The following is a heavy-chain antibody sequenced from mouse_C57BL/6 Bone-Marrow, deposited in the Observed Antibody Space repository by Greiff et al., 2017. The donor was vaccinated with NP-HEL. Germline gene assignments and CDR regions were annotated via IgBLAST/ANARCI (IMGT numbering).Heavy chain of an antibody. CDR3: AIRPFYYHGSSLYYAMDY. D-gene: IGHD1-1*01. CDR2: ISSGGSYT. V-gene: IGHV5-6*02. J-gene: IGHJ4*01. Sequence: EVKVVESGGDLVKPGGSLKLSCAASGFTFSSYGMSWVRQTPDKRLEWVATISSGGSYTYYPDSVKGRFTISRDNAKNTLYLQMSSLKSEDTAMYYCAIRPFYYHGSSLYYAMDYWGQGTSVTVSS. CDR1: GFTFSSYG.